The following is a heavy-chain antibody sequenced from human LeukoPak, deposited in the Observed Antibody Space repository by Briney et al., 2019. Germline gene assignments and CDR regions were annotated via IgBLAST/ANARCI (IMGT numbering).Heavy chain of an antibody. V-gene: IGHV4-34*01. D-gene: IGHD3-10*01. CDR3: ARTGGPGSKFDY. CDR2: INHSGST. CDR1: GGSFSGYY. J-gene: IGHJ4*02. Sequence: SETLSLTCAVYGGSFSGYYWSWIRQPPGKGLEWIGEINHSGSTNYNPSLKSRVTISVDTSKNQFSLKLSSVTAADTAVYYCARTGGPGSKFDYWGQGTLVTVSS.